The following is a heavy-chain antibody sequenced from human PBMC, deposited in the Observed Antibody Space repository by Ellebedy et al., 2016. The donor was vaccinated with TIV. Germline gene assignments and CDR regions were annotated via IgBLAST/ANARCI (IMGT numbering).Heavy chain of an antibody. D-gene: IGHD3-3*01. CDR2: VGDTGGNS. CDR1: AFPFEPYT. J-gene: IGHJ4*02. Sequence: PGGSLTLSCTTSAFPFEPYTMARVRQSPENGLESVSGVGDTGGNSFYADCVKCRFVISRDNSKNTIYLQMNSLRLEDTALYYCAKVQPTGNWRTNFFDSWGQGTQVTVSS. V-gene: IGHV3-23*01. CDR3: AKVQPTGNWRTNFFDS.